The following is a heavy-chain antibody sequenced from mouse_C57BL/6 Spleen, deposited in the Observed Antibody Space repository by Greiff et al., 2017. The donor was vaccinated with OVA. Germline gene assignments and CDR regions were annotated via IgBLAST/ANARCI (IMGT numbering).Heavy chain of an antibody. D-gene: IGHD1-1*01. CDR2: VDPNSGGT. CDR1: GYTFTSSW. CDR3: AREVKRDYYGYAMDY. V-gene: IGHV1-72*01. J-gene: IGHJ4*01. Sequence: QLPGAELVKPGASVKLSCKASGYTFTSSWMPWVKQRPGRGLGWIGRVDPNSGGTKYNEKFKSKATLTVDKPASTAYMQLSSLTSEDSAVYYCAREVKRDYYGYAMDYWGQGTSVTVSS.